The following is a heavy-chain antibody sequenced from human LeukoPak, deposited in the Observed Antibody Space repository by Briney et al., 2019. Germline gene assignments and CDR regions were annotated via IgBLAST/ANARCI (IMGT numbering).Heavy chain of an antibody. D-gene: IGHD3-10*01. J-gene: IGHJ6*03. CDR1: GGSISSGGYY. V-gene: IGHV4-31*03. CDR3: ARGHGSGSYFYKSYYYYMDV. Sequence: SQTLSLTCTVSGGSISSGGYYWSWIRQHPGKGLEWIGYIYYSGSTYYNPSLKSRVTISVDTSKNQFSLKLSSVTAADTAVYYCARGHGSGSYFYKSYYYYMDVWGKGTTVTVS. CDR2: IYYSGST.